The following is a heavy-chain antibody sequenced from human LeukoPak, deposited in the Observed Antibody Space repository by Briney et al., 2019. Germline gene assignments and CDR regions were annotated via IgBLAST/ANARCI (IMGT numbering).Heavy chain of an antibody. J-gene: IGHJ4*02. CDR2: ISSSGSTI. V-gene: IGHV3-11*01. D-gene: IGHD5-24*01. CDR3: ASSSHSGMATIGPGVG. CDR1: GFTFGDYA. Sequence: PGGSLRLSCTASGFTFGDYAMSWFRQAPGKGLEWVSYISSSGSTIYYADSVKGRFTISRDNAKNSLYLQMTSLRAEDTAVYYCASSSHSGMATIGPGVGWGQGTLVTVSS.